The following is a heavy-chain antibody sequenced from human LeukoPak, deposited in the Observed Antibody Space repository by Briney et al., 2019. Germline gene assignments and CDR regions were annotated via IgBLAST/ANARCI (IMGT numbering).Heavy chain of an antibody. CDR2: IKQDGSEK. D-gene: IGHD4-17*01. J-gene: IGHJ4*02. V-gene: IGHV3-7*01. CDR3: ARARYGDYVDY. Sequence: GGSLRLSCAASRFTFSSYWMSWVRQAPGKGLEWVANIKQDGSEKYYVDSVKGRFTISRDNAKNSLYLQMNSLRAEDTAVYYCARARYGDYVDYWGQGTLVTVSS. CDR1: RFTFSSYW.